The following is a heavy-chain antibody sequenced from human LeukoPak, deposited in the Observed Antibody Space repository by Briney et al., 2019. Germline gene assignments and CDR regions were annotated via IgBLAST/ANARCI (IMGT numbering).Heavy chain of an antibody. CDR1: GFTFSSYA. CDR3: AKDRQEGNFDY. CDR2: ISGSGGST. Sequence: GGPLRLSCAASGFTFSSYAMRWVRQAPGKGLEWVSTISGSGGSTYYADSVKGRFTISRDNSKNTLYLQMNSLRAEDTAVYYCAKDRQEGNFDYWGQGTLVTVSP. V-gene: IGHV3-23*01. D-gene: IGHD3-10*01. J-gene: IGHJ4*02.